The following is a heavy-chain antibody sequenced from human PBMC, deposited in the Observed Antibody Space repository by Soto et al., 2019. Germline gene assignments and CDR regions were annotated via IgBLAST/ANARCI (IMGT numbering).Heavy chain of an antibody. V-gene: IGHV4-59*01. D-gene: IGHD3-22*01. CDR1: GGSISSYY. CDR2: IYYSGST. CDR3: ARAPYYYDSSGYPNWLDP. Sequence: PSQTLSLTCTVSGGSISSYYWSWIRQPPGKGLEWIGYIYYSGSTSYNPSLKSRVTISVDTSRNQFSLKLSSVTAADTAVYYCARAPYYYDSSGYPNWLDPWGQGTLVTVSS. J-gene: IGHJ5*02.